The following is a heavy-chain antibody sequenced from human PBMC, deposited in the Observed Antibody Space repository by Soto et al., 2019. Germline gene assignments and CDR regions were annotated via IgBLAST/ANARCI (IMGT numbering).Heavy chain of an antibody. D-gene: IGHD6-13*01. V-gene: IGHV3-23*01. CDR3: TKRRIGSNIWASFDP. CDR2: ISGTGDNT. CDR1: TLTFSDYA. Sequence: PGGSLRLSCTASTLTFSDYAMSWVRQAPGKGLEWVSTISGTGDNTYYADSVKGRFTISRDDSKNAIYLQMNSLRAEDTAIYYCTKRRIGSNIWASFDPWGLGTLVTVSS. J-gene: IGHJ5*02.